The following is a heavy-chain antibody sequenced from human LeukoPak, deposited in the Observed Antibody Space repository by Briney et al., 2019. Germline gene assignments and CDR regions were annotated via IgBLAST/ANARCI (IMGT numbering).Heavy chain of an antibody. CDR3: ARGTTMVRGVIMGSGYYYGMDA. V-gene: IGHV4-39*01. D-gene: IGHD3-10*01. CDR2: IYYSGST. Sequence: PSETLSLTCTVSGGSISSSSYYWGWIRQPPGKGLEWIGSIYYSGSTYYNPSLKSRVTISVDTSKNQFSLKLSSVTAADTAVYYCARGTTMVRGVIMGSGYYYGMDAWGQGTTVTVSS. J-gene: IGHJ6*02. CDR1: GGSISSSSYY.